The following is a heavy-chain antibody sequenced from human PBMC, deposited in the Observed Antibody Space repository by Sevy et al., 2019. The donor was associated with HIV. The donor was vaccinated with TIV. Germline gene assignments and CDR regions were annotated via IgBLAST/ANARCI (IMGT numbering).Heavy chain of an antibody. CDR1: GFTFAKYS. CDR3: AREGCTQPHDY. Sequence: GGSLRLSCAASGFTFAKYSMSWVRQAPGKGLEWVSTFSFGCGRINYADSVKGRFTISRDDSKNTLFCQMNSLRAEDTATYFCAREGCTQPHDYWGQGTLVTVSS. D-gene: IGHD2-8*01. V-gene: IGHV3-23*01. CDR2: FSFGCGRI. J-gene: IGHJ4*02.